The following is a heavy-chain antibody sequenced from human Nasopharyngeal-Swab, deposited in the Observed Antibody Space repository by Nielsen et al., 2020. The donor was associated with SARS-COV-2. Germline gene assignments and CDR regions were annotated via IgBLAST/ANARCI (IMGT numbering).Heavy chain of an antibody. CDR1: GFTFSAYA. Sequence: GGSLRLSYAVSGFTFSAYALSWVRQDPGKGLEWVSGISVSGGNTYYADSVAGRFTISRDNSNSRLFLQINSLRAEDTAVYYCARASWGLSVFDRWGQGTLVTVSS. CDR2: ISVSGGNT. V-gene: IGHV3-23*01. CDR3: ARASWGLSVFDR. D-gene: IGHD3-16*01. J-gene: IGHJ4*02.